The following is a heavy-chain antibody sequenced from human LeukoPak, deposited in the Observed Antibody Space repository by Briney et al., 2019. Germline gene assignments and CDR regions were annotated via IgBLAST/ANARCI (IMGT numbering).Heavy chain of an antibody. CDR1: GGSISSTSFY. Sequence: KPSETLSLTCTVSGGSISSTSFYWSWVRQPPGKGLEWIGSIYYSGNTYYNPSLKSRLTVSVDTSKNQFSLKLSSVTAADTAVYYCAREAVAGTGIDYWGQGTLVTVSS. V-gene: IGHV4-39*07. D-gene: IGHD6-19*01. CDR2: IYYSGNT. J-gene: IGHJ4*02. CDR3: AREAVAGTGIDY.